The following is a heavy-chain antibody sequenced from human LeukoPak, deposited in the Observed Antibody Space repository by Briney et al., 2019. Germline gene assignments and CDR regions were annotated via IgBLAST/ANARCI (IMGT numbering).Heavy chain of an antibody. D-gene: IGHD6-13*01. V-gene: IGHV4-30-2*03. CDR3: ARQSPSRPFDY. CDR1: GGSISSGGYC. Sequence: PSQTLSLTCAVSGGSISSGGYCWGWIRQPPGKGLEWIGSIYYSGSTYYNPSLKSRVTISVDTSKNQFSLKLSSVTAADTAVYYCARQSPSRPFDYWGQGTLVTVSS. J-gene: IGHJ4*02. CDR2: IYYSGST.